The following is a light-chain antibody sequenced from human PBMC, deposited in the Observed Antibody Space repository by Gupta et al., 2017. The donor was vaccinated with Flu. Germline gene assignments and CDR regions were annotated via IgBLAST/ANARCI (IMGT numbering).Light chain of an antibody. V-gene: IGLV2-14*01. Sequence: VSGSPGQSITISCTGTSSDVGGYNYVSWYQQHPGKAPKLMIYEVSNRPSGVSNRFSGSKSGNTASLTISGLQAEDEADYYCSSYTSSSTLVFGGGTKLTVL. CDR3: SSYTSSSTLV. CDR2: EVS. CDR1: SSDVGGYNY. J-gene: IGLJ3*02.